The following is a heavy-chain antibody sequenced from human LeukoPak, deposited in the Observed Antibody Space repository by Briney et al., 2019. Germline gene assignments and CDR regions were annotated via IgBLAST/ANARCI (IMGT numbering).Heavy chain of an antibody. J-gene: IGHJ4*02. CDR1: GGSISSGDYY. CDR2: IHYSGST. CDR3: ARVIGYDQLDY. D-gene: IGHD5-12*01. V-gene: IGHV4-31*03. Sequence: SETLSLTCSVSGGSISSGDYYWIWIRQHPGKPLEWIGYIHYSGSTYYNPSLKSRVSISVSTSKNRSSLQLSSVTAADTAVYYCARVIGYDQLDYWGQGTLVTVSS.